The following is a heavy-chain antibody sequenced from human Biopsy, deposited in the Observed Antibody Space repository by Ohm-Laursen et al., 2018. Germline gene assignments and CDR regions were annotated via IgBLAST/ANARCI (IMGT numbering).Heavy chain of an antibody. V-gene: IGHV1-69*06. Sequence: GSSVKVSCKASGATFSNYAINWLRQAPGHGLEWMGGINTMFGTAKYAQRIQGRVTITANKSTSTADMELSSLRSDDTAVYYCARSFGVVINFEHNWFDPWGQGTLVTVSS. D-gene: IGHD3-3*01. J-gene: IGHJ5*02. CDR1: GATFSNYA. CDR3: ARSFGVVINFEHNWFDP. CDR2: INTMFGTA.